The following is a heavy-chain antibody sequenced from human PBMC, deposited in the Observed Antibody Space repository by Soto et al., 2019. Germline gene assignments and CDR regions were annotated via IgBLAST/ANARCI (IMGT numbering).Heavy chain of an antibody. CDR1: GGSISSYY. CDR3: VRGGYCSSTSCYGPLGDNWFDP. D-gene: IGHD2-2*01. J-gene: IGHJ5*02. V-gene: IGHV4-59*01. CDR2: IYYSGST. Sequence: QVQLQESSPGLMKPSETLFLTCTVSGGSISSYYWRWIRQPPGKGLEWIGYIYYSGSTNYNPSLKSRVTISVDSSKNQFSLKLSSVTASDTAVYYCVRGGYCSSTSCYGPLGDNWFDPWGQGTLVTVSS.